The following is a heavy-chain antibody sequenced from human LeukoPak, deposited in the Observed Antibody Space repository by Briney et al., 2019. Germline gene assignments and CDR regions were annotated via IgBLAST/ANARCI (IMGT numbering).Heavy chain of an antibody. D-gene: IGHD6-19*01. CDR1: GFTFSRYG. Sequence: GGSLRLSCAVSGFTFSRYGMHWVRQAPGKGLGWVGVILNDGSSNYYADSVKGRFTISRDNSKNTLYLQMNSLRAEDTAVYYCARDKSRGWPFDYWGQGTLVAVSS. CDR2: ILNDGSSN. J-gene: IGHJ4*02. CDR3: ARDKSRGWPFDY. V-gene: IGHV3-33*05.